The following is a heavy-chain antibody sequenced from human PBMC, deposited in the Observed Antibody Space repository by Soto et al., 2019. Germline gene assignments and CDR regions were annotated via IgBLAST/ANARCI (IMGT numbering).Heavy chain of an antibody. Sequence: GGSLRLSCAASGFTFSSYGMHWVRQAPGKGLEWVAVIWYDGSNKYYADSVKGRFTISRDNSKNTLYLQMNSLRAEDTAVYYCAREEYSSSYNDDYWGQGTLVTVSS. J-gene: IGHJ4*02. CDR2: IWYDGSNK. V-gene: IGHV3-33*01. CDR1: GFTFSSYG. CDR3: AREEYSSSYNDDY. D-gene: IGHD6-13*01.